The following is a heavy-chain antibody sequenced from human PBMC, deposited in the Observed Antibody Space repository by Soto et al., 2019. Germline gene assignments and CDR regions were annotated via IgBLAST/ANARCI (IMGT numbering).Heavy chain of an antibody. Sequence: GESLKISCKGSGYSFTSYWIGWVRQMPGKGLEWMGIIYPGDSDTRYSPSFQGQVTISADKPISTAYLQWSSLKASDTAMYYCTVAATPAAFDIWGQGTMVPVSS. CDR2: IYPGDSDT. V-gene: IGHV5-51*04. CDR3: TVAATPAAFDI. CDR1: GYSFTSYW. D-gene: IGHD6-19*01. J-gene: IGHJ3*02.